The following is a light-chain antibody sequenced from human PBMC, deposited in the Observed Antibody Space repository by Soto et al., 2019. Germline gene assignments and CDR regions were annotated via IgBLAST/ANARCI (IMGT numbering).Light chain of an antibody. CDR2: EVS. J-gene: IGLJ2*01. CDR1: YSDVGDYNY. CDR3: SSYTGSNNVI. Sequence: QSVLTQPPSASGSPGQSVTISCTGTYSDVGDYNYVSWYQQHSGKAPKLMIYEVSKRPSGVPDRFSGSKSGNTASLTVSGLQAEDEADYYCSSYTGSNNVIFGGGTKLTVL. V-gene: IGLV2-8*01.